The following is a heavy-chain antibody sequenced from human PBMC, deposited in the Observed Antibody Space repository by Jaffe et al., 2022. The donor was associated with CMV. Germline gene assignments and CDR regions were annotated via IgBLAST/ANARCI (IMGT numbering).Heavy chain of an antibody. J-gene: IGHJ5*02. Sequence: QVQLQQWGAGLLKPSETLSLTCAVYGGSFSGYYWSWIRQPPGKGLEWIGEINHSGSTNYNPSLKSRVTISVDTSKNQFSLKLSSVTAADTAVYYCARPYGSGSYYDGPGGWFDPWGQGTLVTVSS. CDR2: INHSGST. V-gene: IGHV4-34*01. CDR1: GGSFSGYY. CDR3: ARPYGSGSYYDGPGGWFDP. D-gene: IGHD3-10*01.